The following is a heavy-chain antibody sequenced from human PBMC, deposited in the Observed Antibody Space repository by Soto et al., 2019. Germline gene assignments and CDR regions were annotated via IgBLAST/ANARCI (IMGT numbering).Heavy chain of an antibody. D-gene: IGHD6-6*01. CDR3: ARNASSIAARANWFDP. J-gene: IGHJ5*02. CDR2: ISAYNGNT. Sequence: QVQLVQSGAEVKKPGASVKVSCKASGYTFTSYGISWVRQAPGQGLEWMGWISAYNGNTNYAQKLQGRVTMTTDTXTNXAYMELRSLRSDDTAVYYCARNASSIAARANWFDPWGQGTLVTVSS. CDR1: GYTFTSYG. V-gene: IGHV1-18*01.